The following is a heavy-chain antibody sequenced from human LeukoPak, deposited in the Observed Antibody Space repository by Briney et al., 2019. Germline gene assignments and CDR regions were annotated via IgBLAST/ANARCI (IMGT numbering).Heavy chain of an antibody. CDR2: IYSGDTT. J-gene: IGHJ4*02. CDR3: ARGGSWNDFDY. D-gene: IGHD1-26*01. CDR1: EFTVSSNY. V-gene: IGHV3-53*01. Sequence: PGGSLRLSCAASEFTVSSNYTSWVRQAPGKGLEWVSVIYSGDTTYYADSVKGRFTISRDNSKNTLYLQMSSLRAEDTAVYYCARGGSWNDFDYWGQGTLVTVSS.